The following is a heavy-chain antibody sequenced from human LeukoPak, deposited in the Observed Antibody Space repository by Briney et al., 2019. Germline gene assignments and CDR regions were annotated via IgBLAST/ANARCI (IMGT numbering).Heavy chain of an antibody. Sequence: GGSLRLSCAASEFTFRSYEMNWVRQAPGKGLEWVSYISSSGSTIYYADSVKGRFTISRDNAKNSLYLQMNSLRAEDTAVYYCARVGSSGWYSWGQGTLVTVSS. CDR2: ISSSGSTI. D-gene: IGHD6-19*01. CDR3: ARVGSSGWYS. J-gene: IGHJ5*02. V-gene: IGHV3-48*03. CDR1: EFTFRSYE.